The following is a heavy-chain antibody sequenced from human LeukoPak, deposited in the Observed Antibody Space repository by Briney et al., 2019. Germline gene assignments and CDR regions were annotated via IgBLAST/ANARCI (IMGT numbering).Heavy chain of an antibody. D-gene: IGHD3-22*01. J-gene: IGHJ3*02. CDR1: GFTFSSYD. CDR2: IGTAGDT. Sequence: PGGSLRLSCAASGFTFSSYDMHWVRQATGKGLEWVSAIGTAGDTYYPGSVKGRFTISRENAKNSLYPQMNSLRAGDTAVYYCARGSGYYDAFDIWGQGTMVTVSS. CDR3: ARGSGYYDAFDI. V-gene: IGHV3-13*04.